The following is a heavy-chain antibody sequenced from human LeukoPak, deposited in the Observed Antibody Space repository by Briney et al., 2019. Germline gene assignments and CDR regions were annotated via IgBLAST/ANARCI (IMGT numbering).Heavy chain of an antibody. CDR3: ARVPPTVTTSSWYFDL. CDR2: IYYSGST. Sequence: SETLSLTCTVSGGSISSYYWSWIRQPPGKGLEWLGYIYYSGSTNYNPSLKSRVTISVDTSKNQFSLKLSSVAAADTAVYYCARVPPTVTTSSWYFDLWGRGTLVTVSS. D-gene: IGHD4-17*01. CDR1: GGSISSYY. V-gene: IGHV4-59*01. J-gene: IGHJ2*01.